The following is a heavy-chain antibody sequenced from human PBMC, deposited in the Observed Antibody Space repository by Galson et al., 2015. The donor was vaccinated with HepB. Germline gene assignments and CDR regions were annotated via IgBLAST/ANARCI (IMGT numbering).Heavy chain of an antibody. J-gene: IGHJ6*02. CDR3: AKNYYDSSGYYWGDGMDV. CDR1: GFTFSSYG. D-gene: IGHD3-22*01. CDR2: ISYDGSNK. Sequence: SLRLSCAASGFTFSSYGMHWVRQAPGKGLEWVAVISYDGSNKYYADSVKGRFTISRDNSKNTLYLQMNSLRAEDTAVYYCAKNYYDSSGYYWGDGMDVWGQGTTVTVSS. V-gene: IGHV3-30*18.